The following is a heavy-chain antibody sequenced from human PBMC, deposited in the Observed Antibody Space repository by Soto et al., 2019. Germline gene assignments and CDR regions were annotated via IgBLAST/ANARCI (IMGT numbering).Heavy chain of an antibody. CDR1: GFAFRSYA. CDR3: ASRRGFGTYYFAY. V-gene: IGHV3-30-3*01. J-gene: IGHJ4*02. D-gene: IGHD1-7*01. CDR2: ISYDGSNK. Sequence: QVQLVESGGGVVQPGRSLRLSCEASGFAFRSYAVHWVRQAPGKGLDWVALISYDGSNKYYADSVKGRFTISRDNSKNTLYLQVHSVRAEDTAVYYCASRRGFGTYYFAYWGQGTLVTVSS.